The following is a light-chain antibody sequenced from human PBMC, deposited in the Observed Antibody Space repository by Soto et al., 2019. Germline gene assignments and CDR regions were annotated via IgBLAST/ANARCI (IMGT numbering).Light chain of an antibody. J-gene: IGLJ3*02. V-gene: IGLV2-14*01. Sequence: QSVLTQPASVSGSPGQSITISCTGTSSDVGAFKYVSWYQQHPGKAPKLMIYEVSRRPSGVSNRFSAAKSGNTASLTISGLQDEDEADYYCSSYTSSSPWVLGGATKVTVL. CDR3: SSYTSSSPWV. CDR2: EVS. CDR1: SSDVGAFKY.